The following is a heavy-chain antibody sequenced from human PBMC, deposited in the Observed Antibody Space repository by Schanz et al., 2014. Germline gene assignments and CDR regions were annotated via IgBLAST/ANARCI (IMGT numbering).Heavy chain of an antibody. D-gene: IGHD6-13*01. CDR3: AKSQGSSFDS. J-gene: IGHJ4*02. CDR1: GLTFTSAC. V-gene: IGHV3-23*04. CDR2: FNDGGVNK. Sequence: EVQLAESGGGLVKPGGSLRLSCATSGLTFTSACMSWVRQAPGKGLEWVSSFNDGGVNKYYADSVKGRFTISSDNSKSTLYLQMSSLRAEDTAVYYCAKSQGSSFDSWGQGTLVTVSS.